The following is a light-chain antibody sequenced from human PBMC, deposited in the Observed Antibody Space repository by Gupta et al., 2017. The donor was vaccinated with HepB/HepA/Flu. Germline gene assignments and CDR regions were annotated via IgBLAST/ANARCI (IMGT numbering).Light chain of an antibody. Sequence: IVLPQSPGPLSLSHGERATPSCRASQSVSSSYLAWYQQKPGQAPRRPIYGPYSRATGIPDRSSGSGCGADFTLPISSREPEDYSVYYCRQDGNYPPWTFGQGTKVEIK. V-gene: IGKV3-20*01. CDR1: QSVSSSY. J-gene: IGKJ1*01. CDR3: RQDGNYPPWT. CDR2: GPY.